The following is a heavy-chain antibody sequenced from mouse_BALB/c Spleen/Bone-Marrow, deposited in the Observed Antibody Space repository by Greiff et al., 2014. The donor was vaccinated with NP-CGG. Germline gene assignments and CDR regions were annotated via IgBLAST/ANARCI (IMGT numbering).Heavy chain of an antibody. CDR3: ARHAYYDQTEVSFVY. D-gene: IGHD2-4*01. Sequence: EVKLMESGGGLVKSGGSLKLSCAASGFSFNSYGMSWVRQTPEKRLEWVATISGGGSYTFYPDSVKGRFTISRDNAKNNLYLQLSSRRSEDTALYYCARHAYYDQTEVSFVYWGQGTLVTVS. J-gene: IGHJ3*01. CDR1: GFSFNSYG. V-gene: IGHV5-9-2*01. CDR2: ISGGGSYT.